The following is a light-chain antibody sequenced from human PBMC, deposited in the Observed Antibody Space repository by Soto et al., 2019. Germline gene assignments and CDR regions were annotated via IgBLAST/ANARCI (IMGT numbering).Light chain of an antibody. V-gene: IGKV3-20*01. J-gene: IGKJ1*01. Sequence: EIVMTQSPDTLFVSLGEGATLSCRASQSVGSNLAWYQQKPGQAPRLLIYGASNRATGIPDRFSGSGSGTDFTLTISRLEPEDFAVYYCQQYGSSGTFGQGTKVDIK. CDR3: QQYGSSGT. CDR2: GAS. CDR1: QSVGSN.